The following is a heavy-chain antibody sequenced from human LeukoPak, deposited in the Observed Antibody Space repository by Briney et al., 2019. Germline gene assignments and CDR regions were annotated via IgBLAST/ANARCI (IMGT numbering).Heavy chain of an antibody. J-gene: IGHJ5*02. V-gene: IGHV4-61*01. Sequence: SETLSLTCTVSGGSVSSGSYYWSWIRQPPGKGLEWIGYIFYSGSTYYNPSLKSRVTISVDTSKNQFSLRLSSVTAADTAVYYCARGRSWFDPWGQGTLVTVSS. CDR1: GGSVSSGSYY. CDR2: IFYSGST. CDR3: ARGRSWFDP.